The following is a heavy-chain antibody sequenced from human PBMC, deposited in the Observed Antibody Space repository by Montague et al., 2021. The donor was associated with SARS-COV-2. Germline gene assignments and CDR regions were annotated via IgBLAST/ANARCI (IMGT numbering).Heavy chain of an antibody. V-gene: IGHV4-39*01. J-gene: IGHJ4*01. CDR3: ARHSGGSEVSGLDY. Sequence: SETLSLTCTVSILSSTYYCSWIRQPPGTGLEWLGSIYPGGKVFYTSSLTSRVTMSIDTNENQFSLNLNSVTAADTAVYYGARHSGGSEVSGLDYWGQGTLVTVSS. CDR1: ILSSTYY. D-gene: IGHD3-10*01. CDR2: IYPGGKV.